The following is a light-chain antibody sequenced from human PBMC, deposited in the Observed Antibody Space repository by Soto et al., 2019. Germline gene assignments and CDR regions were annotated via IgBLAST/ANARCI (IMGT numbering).Light chain of an antibody. Sequence: DIVMTQSPDSLAVSLGERATINCKSSQSVLYSSNNKNYLAWYQQKPGQPPKLLIYWASTRESGVPDRFSGSGYGTDVTLTIRSLQAEDVAVYYCQQYYSTPRTFGQGTKVEIK. J-gene: IGKJ1*01. V-gene: IGKV4-1*01. CDR2: WAS. CDR1: QSVLYSSNNKNY. CDR3: QQYYSTPRT.